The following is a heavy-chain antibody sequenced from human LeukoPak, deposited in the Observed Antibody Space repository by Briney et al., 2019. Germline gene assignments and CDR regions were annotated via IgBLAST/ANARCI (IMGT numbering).Heavy chain of an antibody. V-gene: IGHV3-20*01. J-gene: IGHJ4*02. D-gene: IGHD1-7*01. CDR2: TNRRGDIT. Sequence: PGGSLRLSCAASGYTFGDYGMSWVRQVPGKGLEWVSGTNRRGDITGYSDFVKGRFPSSRDNAKNSLYLQMSSLRVEDTALYHCARKGLGGELGGFDSWGQGTLVTVSS. CDR3: ARKGLGGELGGFDS. CDR1: GYTFGDYG.